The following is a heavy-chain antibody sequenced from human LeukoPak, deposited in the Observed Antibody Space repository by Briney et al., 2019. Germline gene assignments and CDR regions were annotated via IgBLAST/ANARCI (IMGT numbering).Heavy chain of an antibody. CDR1: GYSFTGYY. CDR3: ATATLVGATSSP. V-gene: IGHV1-2*02. CDR2: INSNSGGT. D-gene: IGHD1-26*01. J-gene: IGHJ5*02. Sequence: ASVKVSCKASGYSFTGYYIHWVRQAPGQGLEWMGWINSNSGGTNYAQKFQGRVTMTRDTSIGTAYMELSRLRSDDTAVYYCATATLVGATSSPWGQGTLVTVSS.